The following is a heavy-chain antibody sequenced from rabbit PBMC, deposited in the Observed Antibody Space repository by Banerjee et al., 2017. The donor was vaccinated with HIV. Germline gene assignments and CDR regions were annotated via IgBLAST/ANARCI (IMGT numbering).Heavy chain of an antibody. V-gene: IGHV1S45*01. D-gene: IGHD4-1*01. J-gene: IGHJ4*01. CDR1: GFSFSSRYW. Sequence: QQQLEESGGGLVKPEGSLTLTCTASGFSFSSRYWIWWVRQAPGKGLEWIAYIATGSSGSTAYANWAKGRFTISKTSSATVTLQMTSLTAADTATYFCARDLAGVIGWNFNLWGPGTLVTVS. CDR2: IATGSSGST. CDR3: ARDLAGVIGWNFNL.